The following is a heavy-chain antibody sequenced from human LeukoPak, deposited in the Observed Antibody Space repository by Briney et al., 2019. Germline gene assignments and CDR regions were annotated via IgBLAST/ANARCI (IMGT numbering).Heavy chain of an antibody. D-gene: IGHD3-9*01. V-gene: IGHV4-30-2*01. J-gene: IGHJ4*02. CDR2: IYHSGST. Sequence: SQTLSLTCAVSGGSISSGGYSWSWIRQPPGKGLEWIGYIYHSGSTYYNPSLKSRVTISVGRSKNQFSLKLSSVTAADTAVYYCARDFEGLFDYWGQGTLVTVSS. CDR3: ARDFEGLFDY. CDR1: GGSISSGGYS.